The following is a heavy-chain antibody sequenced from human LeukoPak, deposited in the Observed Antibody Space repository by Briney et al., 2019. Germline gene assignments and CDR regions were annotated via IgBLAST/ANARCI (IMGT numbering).Heavy chain of an antibody. J-gene: IGHJ4*02. D-gene: IGHD6-19*01. Sequence: PGGSLRLSCAASGFSFSSYGMNWVRQAPGKGLEWVSYISSGSITIYYADSVKGRVTISRDNAKNSLYLQMNSLRAEDTAVYYCAADSSGSYYFDYWGQGTLVTVSS. CDR3: AADSSGSYYFDY. CDR2: ISSGSITI. CDR1: GFSFSSYG. V-gene: IGHV3-48*01.